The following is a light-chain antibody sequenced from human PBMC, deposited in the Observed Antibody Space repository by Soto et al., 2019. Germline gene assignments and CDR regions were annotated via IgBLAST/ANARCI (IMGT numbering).Light chain of an antibody. CDR2: GNS. J-gene: IGLJ2*01. CDR1: RSNIGAGYD. Sequence: QAVVTQPPSVSGAPGQRVTISCTGSRSNIGAGYDVHWYQQLPGTAPKLLIYGNSNRPSGVPDRFSGSKSGTSASLAITGLQAEDEADYYCQPYDSSLSGYVVFGGGTKLTVL. V-gene: IGLV1-40*01. CDR3: QPYDSSLSGYVV.